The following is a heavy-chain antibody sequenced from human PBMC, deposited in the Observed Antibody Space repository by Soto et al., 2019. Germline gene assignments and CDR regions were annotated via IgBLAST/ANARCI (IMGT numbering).Heavy chain of an antibody. Sequence: GSLGVSCAASGFAFSNFAITWVGQAPGKGLEWVSGISASGGSTFYADSVKGRFTISRDNSKKTIYLQMNSLRVEDTAIYYCAKCCASPESSSAWSYFDWWGQGTPV. V-gene: IGHV3-23*01. J-gene: IGHJ4*02. D-gene: IGHD6-19*01. CDR1: GFAFSNFA. CDR3: AKCCASPESSSAWSYFDW. CDR2: ISASGGST.